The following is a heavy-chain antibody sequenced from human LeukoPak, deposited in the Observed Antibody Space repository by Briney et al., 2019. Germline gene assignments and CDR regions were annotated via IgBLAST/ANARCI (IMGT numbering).Heavy chain of an antibody. Sequence: PVRSLRLSCAASGFTFSSYGMHWVRQAPGKGLEWVAVISYDGSNKYYADSVKGGFTISRDNSKNTLYVQMNSLRAEDTAVYYCAKDFRARGYFDWLFQDWGQGTLVTVSS. CDR3: AKDFRARGYFDWLFQD. CDR2: ISYDGSNK. V-gene: IGHV3-30*18. CDR1: GFTFSSYG. D-gene: IGHD3-9*01. J-gene: IGHJ1*01.